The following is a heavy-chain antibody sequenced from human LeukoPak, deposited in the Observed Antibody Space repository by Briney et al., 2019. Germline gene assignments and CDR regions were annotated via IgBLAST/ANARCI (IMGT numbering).Heavy chain of an antibody. V-gene: IGHV3-23*01. CDR3: AKGRIAVAPYYGMDV. D-gene: IGHD6-19*01. CDR2: IGGRGGRT. CDR1: GFIFGDYG. Sequence: GGSLRLSCAASGFIFGDYGMNWVRQAPGKGLEWVSGIGGRGGRTYYADSVQGRFTISRDNSNNTVDLQMNSLRAEDTAIYYCAKGRIAVAPYYGMDVWAGGPRSASP. J-gene: IGHJ6*02.